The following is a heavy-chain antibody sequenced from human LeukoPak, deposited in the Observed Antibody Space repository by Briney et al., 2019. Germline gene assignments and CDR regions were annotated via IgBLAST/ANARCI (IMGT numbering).Heavy chain of an antibody. D-gene: IGHD4-17*01. V-gene: IGHV3-23*01. J-gene: IGHJ4*02. CDR3: AKEPAGDGYYFDY. Sequence: GGSLRLSCAASGLTFSIYALSWVRQAPGKGLEWVSAISGSGGTTYYADSVKGRFTISRDNSKNTLYLQMNSLRAEDTAVYYCAKEPAGDGYYFDYWGQGTLVTVSS. CDR1: GLTFSIYA. CDR2: ISGSGGTT.